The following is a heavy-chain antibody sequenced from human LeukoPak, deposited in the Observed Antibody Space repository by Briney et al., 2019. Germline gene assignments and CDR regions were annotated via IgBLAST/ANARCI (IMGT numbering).Heavy chain of an antibody. CDR2: IRYDGTNK. D-gene: IGHD5-18*01. J-gene: IGHJ4*02. Sequence: GGSLRLSCAASGFTFSSYGMHWFRQAPGKGLEWVAFIRYDGTNKYDADSVKGRFTISRDNSKNTLYLQMNSLRTEDTAVYYCAKEVYSYGPFDYWGQGALVTVSS. CDR1: GFTFSSYG. CDR3: AKEVYSYGPFDY. V-gene: IGHV3-30*02.